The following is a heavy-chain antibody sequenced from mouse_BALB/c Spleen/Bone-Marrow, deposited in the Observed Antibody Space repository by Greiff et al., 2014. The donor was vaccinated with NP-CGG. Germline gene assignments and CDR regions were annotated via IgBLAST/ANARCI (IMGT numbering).Heavy chain of an antibody. D-gene: IGHD4-1*01. CDR3: ARLFGTRDFDY. CDR1: GFNIKDYF. V-gene: IGHV14-1*02. Sequence: VQLQQSGAELVRPGALVKLSCKASGFNIKDYFMHWVKQRPEQGLEWIGWIDPEIGNTLYDPKFQGKASITADTSSNTAYLQRSSLTSEDTAVYYCARLFGTRDFDYWGQGTTLTVSA. J-gene: IGHJ2*01. CDR2: IDPEIGNT.